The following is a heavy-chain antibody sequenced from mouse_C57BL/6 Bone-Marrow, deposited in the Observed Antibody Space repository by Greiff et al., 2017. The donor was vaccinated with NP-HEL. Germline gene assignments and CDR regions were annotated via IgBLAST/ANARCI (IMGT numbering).Heavy chain of an antibody. CDR2: ISSGGSYT. CDR1: GFTFSSYG. V-gene: IGHV5-6*01. Sequence: EVKLVESGGDLVKPGGSLKLSCAASGFTFSSYGMSWVRQTPDKRLEWVATISSGGSYTYYPDSVKGRFTISRDNAKNTLYLQMSSLKSEDTAMYYCARHYYGSNYFDYWGQGTTLTVSS. CDR3: ARHYYGSNYFDY. D-gene: IGHD1-1*01. J-gene: IGHJ2*01.